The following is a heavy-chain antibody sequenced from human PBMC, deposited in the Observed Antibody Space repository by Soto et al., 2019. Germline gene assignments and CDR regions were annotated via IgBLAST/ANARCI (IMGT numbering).Heavy chain of an antibody. CDR2: ISAYNGNT. Sequence: ASVKVSCKASGYTFTSYGISWARQAPGQGLEWMGWISAYNGNTNYAQKLQGRVTMTTDTSTSTAYMELRSLRSDDTAVYYCASGSSGLGAFDIWGQGTMVTVSS. CDR3: ASGSSGLGAFDI. J-gene: IGHJ3*02. V-gene: IGHV1-18*01. CDR1: GYTFTSYG. D-gene: IGHD6-19*01.